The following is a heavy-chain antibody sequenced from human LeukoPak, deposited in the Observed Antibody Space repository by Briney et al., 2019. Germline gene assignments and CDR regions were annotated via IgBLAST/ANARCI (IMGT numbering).Heavy chain of an antibody. CDR1: GFSFSSFG. Sequence: GGSLRLSCAASGFSFSSFGMIWVRQAPGKGLEWLSYISTSGTQSYADSVKGRITVSRDNVKKSVSLQMNSLRVGDTAVYYCARRNTIFRGHFYMDVWGKGTTVTVAS. D-gene: IGHD3-3*01. CDR2: ISTSGTQ. CDR3: ARRNTIFRGHFYMDV. J-gene: IGHJ6*03. V-gene: IGHV3-48*01.